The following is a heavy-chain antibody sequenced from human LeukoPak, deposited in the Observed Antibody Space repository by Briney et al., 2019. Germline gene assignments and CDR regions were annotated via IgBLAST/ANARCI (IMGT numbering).Heavy chain of an antibody. V-gene: IGHV4-31*11. D-gene: IGHD3-3*01. CDR1: GGSISSGGYY. CDR2: IYYSGST. Sequence: MTSETLSLTCAVSGGSISSGGYYWSWIRQHPGKGLEWIGYIYYSGSTYYNPSLKSRVTISVDTSKNQFSLKLSSVTAADTAVYYCARGPQRWSGYYYYGMDVWGQGTTVTVSS. CDR3: ARGPQRWSGYYYYGMDV. J-gene: IGHJ6*02.